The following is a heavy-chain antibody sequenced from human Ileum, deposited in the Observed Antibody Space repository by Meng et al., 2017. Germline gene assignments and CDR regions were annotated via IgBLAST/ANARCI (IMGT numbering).Heavy chain of an antibody. CDR2: IYWSDDT. D-gene: IGHD6-25*01. CDR1: GFSLSTNGVG. Sequence: SGPTLVKPTQTLTLTCSFSGFSLSTNGVGVGWIRQPPGKALEWLALIYWSDDTRYSPSLKSRLTITKDTPKNQVVLTMTNMDPVDTATYYCVHNIAPTNTPSTPPFDYWGRGTRVTGYS. CDR3: VHNIAPTNTPSTPPFDY. V-gene: IGHV2-5*01. J-gene: IGHJ4*02.